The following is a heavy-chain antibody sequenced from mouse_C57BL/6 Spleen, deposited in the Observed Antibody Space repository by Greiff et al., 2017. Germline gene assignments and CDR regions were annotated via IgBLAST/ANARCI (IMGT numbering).Heavy chain of an antibody. CDR1: GYAFSSYW. CDR3: ARKNYGSSCYFDY. D-gene: IGHD1-1*01. Sequence: VQLQQSGAELVKPGASVKISCKASGYAFSSYWLNWVKQRPGKGLLWFGQIYPGDGDTNYNGKFKRKATLTADKSSSTAYMQLSSLTSEAAAVYICARKNYGSSCYFDYWGQGTTLTVSS. V-gene: IGHV1-80*01. J-gene: IGHJ2*01. CDR2: IYPGDGDT.